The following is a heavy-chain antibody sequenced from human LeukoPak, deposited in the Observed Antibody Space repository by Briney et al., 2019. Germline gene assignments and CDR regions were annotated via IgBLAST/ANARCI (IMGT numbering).Heavy chain of an antibody. CDR3: ARQDRTLYYDSSGLYFDY. Sequence: SETLSLTCAVSGYSISSGYYWGWIRQPPGKGLEWIGSIFHGGNTYYSPSLKSRVTISMDTSMNQFSLKVTSVTAADTAVYYCARQDRTLYYDSSGLYFDYWRQGTLVAVSS. CDR1: GYSISSGYY. CDR2: IFHGGNT. V-gene: IGHV4-38-2*01. J-gene: IGHJ4*02. D-gene: IGHD3-22*01.